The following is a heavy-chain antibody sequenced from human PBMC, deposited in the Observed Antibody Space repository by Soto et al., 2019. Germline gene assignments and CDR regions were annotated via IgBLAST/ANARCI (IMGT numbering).Heavy chain of an antibody. D-gene: IGHD2-15*01. CDR1: GFTFRRYA. CDR3: ASDPPGGSYFLDQ. V-gene: IGHV3-30-3*01. CDR2: ISDDGNIQ. J-gene: IGHJ4*02. Sequence: QVQLVESGGGVVQPGRSLRLSCAASGFTFRRYALHWVRQAPGKGLEWVAVISDDGNIQYYADSMKGRFTISRDNFRNTVHLQMNSLRAEDTAVYFCASDPPGGSYFLDQWGQGTLVTVSS.